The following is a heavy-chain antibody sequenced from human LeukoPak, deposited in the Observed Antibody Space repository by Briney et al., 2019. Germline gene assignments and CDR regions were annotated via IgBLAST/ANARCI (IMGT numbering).Heavy chain of an antibody. J-gene: IGHJ6*02. CDR1: GGSISSYY. CDR2: IYYSGST. D-gene: IGHD6-13*01. V-gene: IGHV4-59*01. CDR3: ARHGALIAATTTVPYYAMDV. Sequence: SETLSLTCTVSGGSISSYYWSWIRQPPGKGLEWIGYIYYSGSTNYNPSLKSRVTISVDTSKNQFSLKLSSVTAADTAVYYCARHGALIAATTTVPYYAMDVWSQGTTVTVSS.